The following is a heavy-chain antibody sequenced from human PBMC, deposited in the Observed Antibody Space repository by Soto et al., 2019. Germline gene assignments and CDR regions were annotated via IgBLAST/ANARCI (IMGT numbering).Heavy chain of an antibody. V-gene: IGHV5-51*01. CDR1: GCNFKHHC. CDR2: IYPGDSDT. CDR3: ARGRGNVVVVAAGATFDI. Sequence: PGVSLQICWNVAGCNFKHHCVGWVRKMPGKGLEWMGVIYPGDSDTRYSPSFQGQVTISADKSISTAYLQWSSLKASDTAMYYCARGRGNVVVVAAGATFDIWGQGTMVTVS. J-gene: IGHJ3*02. D-gene: IGHD2-15*01.